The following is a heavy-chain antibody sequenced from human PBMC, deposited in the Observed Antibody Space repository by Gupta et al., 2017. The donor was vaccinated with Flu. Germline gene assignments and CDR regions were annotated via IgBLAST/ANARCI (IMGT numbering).Heavy chain of an antibody. CDR3: ASQVTTHP. CDR1: GGSFSGYD. Sequence: AVDGGSFSGYDWSWIRQPPGKGLEWIGEINHSGSTNYNPSLKSRVTISVDTSKNQFSLKLSSVTAADTAVYYCASQVTTHPWGQGTLVTVSS. J-gene: IGHJ5*02. D-gene: IGHD2-21*02. V-gene: IGHV4-34*01. CDR2: INHSGST.